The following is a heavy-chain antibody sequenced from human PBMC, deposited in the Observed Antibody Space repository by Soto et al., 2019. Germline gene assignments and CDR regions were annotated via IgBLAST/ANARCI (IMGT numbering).Heavy chain of an antibody. CDR2: IYWDDDT. V-gene: IGHV2-5*02. CDR3: AHTMAPRIFDS. Sequence: QITLKEAGPTLVKPTQTLTLTCSFSGFSLITSGVGVGWIRQPPGKALEWLALIYWDDDTGYSTSLRNRLTITKDPSRNQVALTMPNMDPADTATYSCAHTMAPRIFDSWGQGTLVTVSS. CDR1: GFSLITSGVG. J-gene: IGHJ4*02.